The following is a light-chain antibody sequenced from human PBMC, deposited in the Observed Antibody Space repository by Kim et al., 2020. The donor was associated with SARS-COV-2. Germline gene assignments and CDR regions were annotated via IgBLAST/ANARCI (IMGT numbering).Light chain of an antibody. Sequence: GQRVTISCSGGSSNIETNSVNWFQQRPGTAPELLRYSNSHRPSGVPDRFSGSRSGTSASLAISGLQSEDEADYYCAAWDDSLNAWVFGGGTQLTVL. CDR3: AAWDDSLNAWV. CDR2: SNS. J-gene: IGLJ3*02. CDR1: SSNIETNS. V-gene: IGLV1-44*01.